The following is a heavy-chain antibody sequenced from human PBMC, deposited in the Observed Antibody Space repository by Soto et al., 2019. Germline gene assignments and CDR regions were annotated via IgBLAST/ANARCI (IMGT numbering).Heavy chain of an antibody. D-gene: IGHD6-19*01. V-gene: IGHV2-5*02. CDR3: AHTKVTPWLGPHFDF. J-gene: IGHJ4*02. CDR2: IYWDDDK. CDR1: GFSLSTSGGG. Sequence: QITVKESGPTLVQATQSLTLTCTFSGFSLSTSGGGVGWIRQPPGKALEWLAVIYWDDDKSYSPSLKSRLTITKDTSKKQVALTMTHMDPVDTATYFCAHTKVTPWLGPHFDFWGQGTLVTVSS.